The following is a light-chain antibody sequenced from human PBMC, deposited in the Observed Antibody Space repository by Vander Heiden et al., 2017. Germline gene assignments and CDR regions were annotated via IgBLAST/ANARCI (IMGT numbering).Light chain of an antibody. CDR2: DDS. V-gene: IGLV3-21*02. Sequence: SSVLTQPPSVSVAPGQTARLTCGGNNIRGKNVHWYQQKPGQAPVLVVYDDSDRPSGIPERFSGSNSGNTATLTISRVEAGDEADYYCQVWDSNSDHVVFGGGTKLTVL. CDR3: QVWDSNSDHVV. J-gene: IGLJ3*02. CDR1: NIRGKN.